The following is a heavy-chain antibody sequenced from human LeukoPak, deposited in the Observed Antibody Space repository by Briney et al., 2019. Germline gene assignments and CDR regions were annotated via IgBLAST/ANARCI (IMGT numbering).Heavy chain of an antibody. J-gene: IGHJ5*02. D-gene: IGHD6-13*01. CDR3: ASGHSSSS. CDR1: GFTFSSYA. V-gene: IGHV3-64*01. CDR2: ISSNGGST. Sequence: PGGSLRLSCAASGFTFSSYAMHWVRQAPGKGLEYVSAISSNGGSTYYANSVKGRFTISRDNSKNTLYLQMGSLRAEDMAVYYCASGHSSSSWGQGTLVTVSS.